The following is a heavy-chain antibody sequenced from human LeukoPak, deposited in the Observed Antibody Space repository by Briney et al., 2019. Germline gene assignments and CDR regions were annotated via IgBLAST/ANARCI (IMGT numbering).Heavy chain of an antibody. CDR3: ARGGMTYYGAGSNRFVFDY. Sequence: ASVKVSCKASGYTFTSYYMHWVRQAPGQGLEWMGIINPSGGSTGYAQKFQGTVTMTRDTSKGPGYIELSSLRSEDTAVYCCARGGMTYYGAGSNRFVFDYWGQGTLVTVSS. V-gene: IGHV1-46*03. J-gene: IGHJ4*02. CDR1: GYTFTSYY. D-gene: IGHD3-10*01. CDR2: INPSGGST.